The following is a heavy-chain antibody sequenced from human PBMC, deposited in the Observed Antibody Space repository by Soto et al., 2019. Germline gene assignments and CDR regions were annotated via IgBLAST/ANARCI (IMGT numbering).Heavy chain of an antibody. CDR2: IYHSGST. J-gene: IGHJ4*02. CDR3: VRDRGGYGSNDC. Sequence: SETLSLTCTVSGGSITSSEYYWSWIRQSPGKGLEWIAYIYHSGSTYYSPSLKSRVTISVDTSKNQFSLKLNSVTAADTAVYYCVRDRGGYGSNDCWGQGTLVTVSS. D-gene: IGHD3-10*01. CDR1: GGSITSSEYY. V-gene: IGHV4-30-4*01.